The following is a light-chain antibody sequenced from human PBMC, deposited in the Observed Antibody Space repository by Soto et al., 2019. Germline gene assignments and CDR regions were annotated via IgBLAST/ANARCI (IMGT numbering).Light chain of an antibody. CDR3: QQRSSAIT. Sequence: EIVMTQSPATLSVSPEERATLSCRASQSVSSNLAWYQQKPGQAPRLLIYGASTRATGIPARFSGSGSGTEFTLTISSLEPEEFAVDYCQQRSSAITVGQGTRREIK. CDR1: QSVSSN. J-gene: IGKJ5*01. V-gene: IGKV3-15*01. CDR2: GAS.